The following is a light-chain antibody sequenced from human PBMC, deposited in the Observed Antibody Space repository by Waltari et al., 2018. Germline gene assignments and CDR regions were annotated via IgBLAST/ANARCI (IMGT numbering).Light chain of an antibody. CDR2: DVF. V-gene: IGKV3-11*01. Sequence: EIVLTQSPATLSLSPGERATLSCRASQSVSSYLAWYQHKPGQAPRLFIYDVFRRATAIPARFTGSGSGTDFTLTISSLEPEDFAVYYCQQRSTLPITFGQGTRLEI. CDR3: QQRSTLPIT. J-gene: IGKJ5*01. CDR1: QSVSSY.